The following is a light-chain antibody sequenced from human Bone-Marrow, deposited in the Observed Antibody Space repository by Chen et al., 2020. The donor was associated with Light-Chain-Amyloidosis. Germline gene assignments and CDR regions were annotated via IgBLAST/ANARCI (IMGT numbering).Light chain of an antibody. CDR1: SSDLGGDNH. V-gene: IGLV2-14*01. J-gene: IGLJ1*01. CDR2: EVT. CDR3: SSYTITNTLV. Sequence: QSALTQPASVSGSPRQSLTIFCTGTSSDLGGDNHVSWYQQHPDKPPKLLIYEVTNRPSWVPDRFSGSKSDNTASLTISGLQTEDEADYFCSSYTITNTLVFGSGTRVTVL.